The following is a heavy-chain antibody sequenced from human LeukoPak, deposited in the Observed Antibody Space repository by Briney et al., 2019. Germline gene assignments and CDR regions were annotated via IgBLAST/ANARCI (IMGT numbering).Heavy chain of an antibody. D-gene: IGHD5-18*01. V-gene: IGHV4-34*01. J-gene: IGHJ4*02. CDR3: ASSRGTVMVDY. Sequence: PSETLSLTCAVYGGSFSGYYWSWIRQPPGKGLEWIGEINHSGSTNYNPSLKSRVTISVDTSKNQLSLKLSSVTAADTAVYYCASSRGTVMVDYWGQGTLVTVSS. CDR2: INHSGST. CDR1: GGSFSGYY.